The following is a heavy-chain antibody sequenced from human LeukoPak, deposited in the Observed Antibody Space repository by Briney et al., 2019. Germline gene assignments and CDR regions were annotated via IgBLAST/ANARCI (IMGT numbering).Heavy chain of an antibody. CDR1: GFTVSRSF. J-gene: IGHJ4*02. Sequence: GGSLRLSCAASGFTVSRSFMSWVRQAPGKGLEWVSIIYSGGTTYYADSVRGRFTISRDNPKNTLYLQMNSLRVEDTAVYYCAHTYGSGSYFFDYWGQGTLVTVSS. V-gene: IGHV3-66*01. D-gene: IGHD3-10*01. CDR2: IYSGGTT. CDR3: AHTYGSGSYFFDY.